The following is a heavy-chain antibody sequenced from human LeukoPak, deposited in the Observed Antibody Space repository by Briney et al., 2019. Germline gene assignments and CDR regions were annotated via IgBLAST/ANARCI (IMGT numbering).Heavy chain of an antibody. V-gene: IGHV4-61*02. D-gene: IGHD6-19*01. CDR1: GGSINSGSYY. CDR3: AIVVYSSGWYLDY. Sequence: SQTLSLTCTVSGGSINSGSYYWRWIRQPAGKGLEWIERIYTSGSTNYNPSIQSRVTISVDTSKNQFSLKLSSVTAADTAVYYCAIVVYSSGWYLDYGGQGLLVTVSS. J-gene: IGHJ4*02. CDR2: IYTSGST.